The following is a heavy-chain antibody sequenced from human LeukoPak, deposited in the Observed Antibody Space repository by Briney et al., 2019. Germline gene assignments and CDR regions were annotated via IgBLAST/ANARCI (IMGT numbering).Heavy chain of an antibody. Sequence: PSETLSLTCTVSGGSISSYYWSWIRQPPGKGLEWIGYIYYSGSTNYNPSLKSRVTISVGTSKNQFSLKLSSVTAADTAVYYCARGAENWNYATYYYYYYMDVWGKGTTVTVSS. CDR3: ARGAENWNYATYYYYYYMDV. CDR2: IYYSGST. CDR1: GGSISSYY. D-gene: IGHD1-7*01. V-gene: IGHV4-59*01. J-gene: IGHJ6*03.